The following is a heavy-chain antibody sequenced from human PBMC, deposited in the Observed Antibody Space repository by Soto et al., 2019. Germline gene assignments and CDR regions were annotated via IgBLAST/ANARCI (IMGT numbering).Heavy chain of an antibody. CDR2: IRSKTNNYAT. J-gene: IGHJ6*04. CDR1: GFPLSDSA. D-gene: IGHD5-12*01. CDR3: NRHGGGPGEHSFYHYLMDV. V-gene: IGHV3-73*01. Sequence: EVQLVESGGGLVQPGGSLKLACLASGFPLSDSAIHWVRKASGKGLEWVGRIRSKTNNYATTYAAPVRGRFTLSRDDSKNNAYLQKNQPESREPAGYFWNRHGGGPGEHSFYHYLMDVWGKGATVSVLS.